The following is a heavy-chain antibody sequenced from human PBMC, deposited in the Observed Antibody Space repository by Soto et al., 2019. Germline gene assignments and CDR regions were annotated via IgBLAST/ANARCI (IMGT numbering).Heavy chain of an antibody. CDR1: GGPFSDYA. CDR3: ARDLDYYGSGNYYNRIDY. CDR2: IIPMFGTA. J-gene: IGHJ4*02. V-gene: IGHV1-69*01. D-gene: IGHD3-10*01. Sequence: QVQLVQSGAEVKKPGSSVKVSCKVSGGPFSDYAVSWVRQAPGQGLEWMGGIIPMFGTANYAQKFQGRVTIAGDEATTTASMELSSLRSEDTAVYYCARDLDYYGSGNYYNRIDYWGQGTLVTVSS.